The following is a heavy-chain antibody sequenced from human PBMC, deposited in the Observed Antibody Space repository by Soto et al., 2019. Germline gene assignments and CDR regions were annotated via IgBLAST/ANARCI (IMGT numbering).Heavy chain of an antibody. CDR3: ARTLPNRQLFDS. J-gene: IGHJ4*02. CDR2: IYYSGST. D-gene: IGHD1-1*01. V-gene: IGHV4-39*07. Sequence: SETLSLTCTVSGGSISSSIYYWGWIRQPPGKGLEWIGSIYYSGSTYYNPSLKSRLTISVDTSKNQFSLRLASVTAADTAVYYCARTLPNRQLFDSWSQGTLVTVS. CDR1: GGSISSSIYY.